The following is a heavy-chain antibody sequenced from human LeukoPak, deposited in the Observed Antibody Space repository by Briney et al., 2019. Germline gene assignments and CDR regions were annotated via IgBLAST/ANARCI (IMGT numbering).Heavy chain of an antibody. CDR3: ARDLGEMATYMDV. CDR2: IIPILGIA. J-gene: IGHJ6*02. D-gene: IGHD5-24*01. Sequence: SVKVSCKASGGAFTSYTISWVRQAPGQGLEWMGWIIPILGIANYAQKFQGRVTITADKSTSTAYMELSSLRSEDTAVYYCARDLGEMATYMDVWGQGTTVTVSS. V-gene: IGHV1-69*10. CDR1: GGAFTSYT.